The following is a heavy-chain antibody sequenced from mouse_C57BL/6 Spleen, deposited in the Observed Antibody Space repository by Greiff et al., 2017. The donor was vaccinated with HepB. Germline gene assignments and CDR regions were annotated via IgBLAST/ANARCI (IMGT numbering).Heavy chain of an antibody. Sequence: QVQLKQPGAELVKPGASVKLSCKASGYTFTSYWMHWVKQRPGQGLEWIGMIHPNSGSTNYNEKFKSKATLTVDKSSSTAYMQLSSLTSEDSAVYYCARGGITTVVTGGFDYWGQGTTLTVSS. V-gene: IGHV1-64*01. CDR3: ARGGITTVVTGGFDY. J-gene: IGHJ2*01. CDR1: GYTFTSYW. CDR2: IHPNSGST. D-gene: IGHD1-1*01.